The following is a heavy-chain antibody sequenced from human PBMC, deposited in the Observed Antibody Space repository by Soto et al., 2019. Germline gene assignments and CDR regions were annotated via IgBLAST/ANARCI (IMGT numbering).Heavy chain of an antibody. Sequence: PSETLSLTCTVSGGSISSYYWSWIRQPPGKGLEWIGCIYYSGNTNYNPSLRSRVTISVDTSKNQFSLKLSSVTAEDTALYYCAKRRGGTYLVDHWGQGTLVTVSS. V-gene: IGHV4-59*12. CDR1: GGSISSYY. CDR3: AKRRGGTYLVDH. CDR2: IYYSGNT. D-gene: IGHD1-26*01. J-gene: IGHJ4*02.